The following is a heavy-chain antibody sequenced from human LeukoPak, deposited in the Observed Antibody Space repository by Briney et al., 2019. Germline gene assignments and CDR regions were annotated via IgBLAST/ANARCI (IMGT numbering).Heavy chain of an antibody. Sequence: GGSLRLSCTASGFTFDNFAMHWVRQAPGKGRGWVAVIFYDGTIYYYADSVKGRFTISRDNSKNTLYLQMNSLRAEDTAVYYCAKDLAAVDDAFDIWGQGTMVTVSS. V-gene: IGHV3-30*04. CDR1: GFTFDNFA. CDR2: IFYDGTIY. CDR3: AKDLAAVDDAFDI. D-gene: IGHD6-13*01. J-gene: IGHJ3*02.